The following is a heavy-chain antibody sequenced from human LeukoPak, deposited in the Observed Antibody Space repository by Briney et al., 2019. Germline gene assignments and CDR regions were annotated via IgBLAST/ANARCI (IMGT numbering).Heavy chain of an antibody. Sequence: GSSVKVSCKASGGTFSSYAISWVRQAPGQGLEWMGRIIPIFGTANYAQKFQGRVTITADKSTSTAYMELSSLRSEDTAVYYCARVPGEWSMYYFDYWGQGTLVTVSS. J-gene: IGHJ4*02. CDR2: IIPIFGTA. CDR3: ARVPGEWSMYYFDY. CDR1: GGTFSSYA. D-gene: IGHD3-3*01. V-gene: IGHV1-69*06.